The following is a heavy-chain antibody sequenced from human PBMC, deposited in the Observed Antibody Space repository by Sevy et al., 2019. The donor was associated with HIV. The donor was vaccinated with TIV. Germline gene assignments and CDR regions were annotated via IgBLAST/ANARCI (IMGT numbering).Heavy chain of an antibody. CDR3: ARGGYRNSRYAFDI. Sequence: ASVKVSCKASGYTFTGYYMHWVRQAPGQGLEWMGWINPNSGGTNYAQKFQGRVTMTRDTSISTAYMELSRLRSDETAMYYCARGGYRNSRYAFDIWGQGTMVTVSS. J-gene: IGHJ3*02. CDR2: INPNSGGT. V-gene: IGHV1-2*02. CDR1: GYTFTGYY. D-gene: IGHD6-13*01.